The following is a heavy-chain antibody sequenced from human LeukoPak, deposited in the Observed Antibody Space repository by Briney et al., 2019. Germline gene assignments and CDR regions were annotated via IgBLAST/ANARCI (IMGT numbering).Heavy chain of an antibody. CDR1: GGSISSSSYY. D-gene: IGHD3-22*01. CDR3: ARTQYYYDSSGYGFSLRKPLYYYYMDV. CDR2: IYYSGST. V-gene: IGHV4-39*07. Sequence: PSETLSLTCTVSGGSISSSSYYWGWIRQPPGKGLEWIGSIYYSGSTYYNPSLKSRVTISVDTSKNQFSLKLSSVTAADTAVYYCARTQYYYDSSGYGFSLRKPLYYYYMDVWGKGTTVTVSS. J-gene: IGHJ6*03.